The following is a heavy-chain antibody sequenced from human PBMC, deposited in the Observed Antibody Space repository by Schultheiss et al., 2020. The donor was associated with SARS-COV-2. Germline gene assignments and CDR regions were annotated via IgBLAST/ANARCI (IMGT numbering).Heavy chain of an antibody. D-gene: IGHD3-3*01. CDR2: ISWNSGSI. V-gene: IGHV3-9*01. CDR3: AKGAPEENDFWSGLWGRDYYYGMDV. J-gene: IGHJ6*02. Sequence: GGSLRLSCAASGFTFSSHAMHWVRQAPGKGLEWVSGISWNSGSIGYADSVKGRFTISRDNAKNSLYLQMNSLRAEDTALYYCAKGAPEENDFWSGLWGRDYYYGMDVWGQGTTVTVSS. CDR1: GFTFSSHA.